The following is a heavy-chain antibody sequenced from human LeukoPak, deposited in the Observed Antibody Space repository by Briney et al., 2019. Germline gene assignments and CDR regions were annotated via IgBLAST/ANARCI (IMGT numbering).Heavy chain of an antibody. CDR3: RYSYASFDY. D-gene: IGHD5-18*01. CDR2: ISYDGSNK. V-gene: IGHV3-30-3*01. J-gene: IGHJ4*02. CDR1: GFTFSSYA. Sequence: GGSLRLSCAASGFTFSSYAMHWVRQAPGKGPEWVAVISYDGSNKYYADSVKGRFTISRDNSKNTLYLQMNSLRAEDTAVYYCRYSYASFDYWGQGTLVTVSS.